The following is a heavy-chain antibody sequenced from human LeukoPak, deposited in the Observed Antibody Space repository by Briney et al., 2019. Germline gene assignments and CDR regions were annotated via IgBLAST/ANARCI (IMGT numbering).Heavy chain of an antibody. CDR2: IYPGDSDT. J-gene: IGHJ6*03. CDR3: ATSAAAGDYYYYMDV. CDR1: GYSFTSYW. Sequence: GESLKISCKGSGYSFTSYWIGWVRQMPGKGLEWMGLIYPGDSDTRYSPSFQGQVTISADKSISTAYLQWSSLKASDTAMYYCATSAAAGDYYYYMDVWGKGTTVTVSS. V-gene: IGHV5-51*01. D-gene: IGHD6-13*01.